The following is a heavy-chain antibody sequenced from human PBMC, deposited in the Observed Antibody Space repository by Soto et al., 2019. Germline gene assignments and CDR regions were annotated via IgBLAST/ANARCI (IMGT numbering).Heavy chain of an antibody. D-gene: IGHD2-21*02. CDR3: AKVMGAYVTQYYFDY. J-gene: IGHJ4*02. Sequence: PGGSLRLSCAASGFTFSRHAMSWVRQAPGKGLEWVSAITGSGGSTYYADSVKGRFTISRDNSKNTLYLQMNSLIAEDTAVYYCAKVMGAYVTQYYFDYWGQGTLVTVSS. CDR2: ITGSGGST. CDR1: GFTFSRHA. V-gene: IGHV3-23*01.